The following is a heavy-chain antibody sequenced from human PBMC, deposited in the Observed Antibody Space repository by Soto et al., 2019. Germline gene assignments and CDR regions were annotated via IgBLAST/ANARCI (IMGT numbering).Heavy chain of an antibody. J-gene: IGHJ4*02. CDR1: GFSSSPFW. CDR3: TGGSGWLQTD. V-gene: IGHV3-7*04. CDR2: IKQDGSEE. D-gene: IGHD6-19*01. Sequence: EVQLVESGGGLVQPGGSLRLSCADSGFSSSPFWMTWVRQAPGKGLEWVALIKQDGSEELYVDSVKGRVTISRDNAKNSAYLQVDSLRVEDTSVYYCTGGSGWLQTDWGQGTLVTVSS.